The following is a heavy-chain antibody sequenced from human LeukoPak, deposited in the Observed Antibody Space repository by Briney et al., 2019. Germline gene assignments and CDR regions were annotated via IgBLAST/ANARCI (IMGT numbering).Heavy chain of an antibody. CDR2: ISYDGSKQ. Sequence: GGSLRLSCAASGFTFKSYAMHWVRQAPGKALEWLAIISYDGSKQHYAESVKGRFTISSDSSRNTLLPQMNSLRAEDTAVYYCARDSIAYGSGSYLHSWGQGTLVTVSS. CDR3: ARDSIAYGSGSYLHS. CDR1: GFTFKSYA. D-gene: IGHD3-10*01. J-gene: IGHJ4*02. V-gene: IGHV3-30*04.